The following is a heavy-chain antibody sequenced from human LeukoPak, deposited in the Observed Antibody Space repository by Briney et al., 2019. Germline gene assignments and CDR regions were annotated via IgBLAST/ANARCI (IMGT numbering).Heavy chain of an antibody. CDR2: IYYSGST. V-gene: IGHV4-59*01. Sequence: PSETLSLTCTVSGGSISSYYWSWIRQPPGKGLEWIGYIYYSGSTNYNSSLKSRVTISVDTSMNQFSLKLSSVTAADTAVYYCARGGAHFDYWGQGTLVTVSS. J-gene: IGHJ4*02. CDR1: GGSISSYY. CDR3: ARGGAHFDY. D-gene: IGHD4-17*01.